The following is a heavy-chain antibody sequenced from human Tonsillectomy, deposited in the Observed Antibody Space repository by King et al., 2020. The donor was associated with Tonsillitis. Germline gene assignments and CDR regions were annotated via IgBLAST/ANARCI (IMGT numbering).Heavy chain of an antibody. D-gene: IGHD4-23*01. CDR2: VNPRDGST. V-gene: IGHV1-46*03. Sequence: VQLVESGAEVKKPGASGKISCKASGFTFTSYFMHWVRQAPGQGLEWMGVVNPRDGSTNFEQKFQVRVTITRDTSPSSVHMELSSLRYDDSAVYYCTSTAPSTMVTAPFGTWGQGTLVTVSS. CDR1: GFTFTSYF. CDR3: TSTAPSTMVTAPFGT. J-gene: IGHJ5*02.